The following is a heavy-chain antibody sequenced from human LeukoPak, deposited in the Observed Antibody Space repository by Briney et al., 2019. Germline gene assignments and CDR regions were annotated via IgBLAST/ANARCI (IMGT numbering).Heavy chain of an antibody. Sequence: SETLSLTCTVSGGSISSSSYYWGWIRQPPGRGLEWIGSIYYSGSTYYNPSLKSRVTISVDTSKNQFSLKLSSVTAADTAVYYCARESYDYVLYAFDIWGQGTVVTVSS. V-gene: IGHV4-39*02. CDR2: IYYSGST. D-gene: IGHD3-16*01. CDR3: ARESYDYVLYAFDI. J-gene: IGHJ3*02. CDR1: GGSISSSSYY.